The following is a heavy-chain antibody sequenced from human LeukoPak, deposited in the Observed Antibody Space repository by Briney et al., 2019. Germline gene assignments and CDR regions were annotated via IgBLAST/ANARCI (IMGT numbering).Heavy chain of an antibody. V-gene: IGHV4-39*07. CDR1: GGSIRSSSYY. D-gene: IGHD6-13*01. CDR2: IYHSGST. Sequence: SETLSLTCTVSGGSIRSSSYYWGWIRQPPGKGLEWIGSIYHSGSTNYNPSLKSRVTISVDKSKNQFSLKLTSVTAADTAVYYCAKEKSSSWTYYFDYWGQGTLVTVSS. J-gene: IGHJ4*02. CDR3: AKEKSSSWTYYFDY.